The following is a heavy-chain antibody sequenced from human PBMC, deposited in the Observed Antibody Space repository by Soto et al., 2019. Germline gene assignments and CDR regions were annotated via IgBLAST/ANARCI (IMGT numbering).Heavy chain of an antibody. CDR1: GFTFSDYG. D-gene: IGHD6-25*01. J-gene: IGHJ4*02. V-gene: IGHV3-48*02. CDR3: ARAALYGYDY. CDR2: ISSTSRNT. Sequence: EVQLVESGGGLVQPGGSLRLSCAASGFTFSDYGMNWVRLAPGRGLEWVAYISSTSRNTHNADSVQGRFTISRDNARNSLYLQMNNLRDEDTAVYYCARAALYGYDYWGQGTPVTASS.